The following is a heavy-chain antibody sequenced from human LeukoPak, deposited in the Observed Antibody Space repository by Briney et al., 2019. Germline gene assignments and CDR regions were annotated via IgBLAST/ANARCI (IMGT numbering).Heavy chain of an antibody. Sequence: GGSLRLSCAASGFTFSSYAVSWVRQAPGKGLEWVSAVTGSGGSTFYADSVKGRFTISRDNSKNTLYLQMNSLRAEDTAVYYCAKVFSSGWYHYFDYWGQGTLVTVSS. CDR3: AKVFSSGWYHYFDY. J-gene: IGHJ4*02. V-gene: IGHV3-23*01. D-gene: IGHD6-19*01. CDR2: VTGSGGST. CDR1: GFTFSSYA.